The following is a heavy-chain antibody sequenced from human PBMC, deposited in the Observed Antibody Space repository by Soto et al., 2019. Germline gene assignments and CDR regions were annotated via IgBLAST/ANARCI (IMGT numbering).Heavy chain of an antibody. D-gene: IGHD6-19*01. CDR1: GFTFSNYW. J-gene: IGHJ4*02. CDR2: IKQDGSQN. CDR3: ARDHINGWKVDY. V-gene: IGHV3-7*01. Sequence: QAGGSLRLSCAASGFTFSNYWMSWVRQAPGKGLEWVANIKQDGSQNYYVDSVKGRFTTSRDNTKNSFYLQMNSLRAEDTAVYYCARDHINGWKVDYWGRGTLVTVSS.